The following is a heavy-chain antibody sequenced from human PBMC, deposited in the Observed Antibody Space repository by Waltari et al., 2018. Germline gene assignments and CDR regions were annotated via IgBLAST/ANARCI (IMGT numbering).Heavy chain of an antibody. J-gene: IGHJ6*02. CDR3: ASGSGGSSWYPTPRDGMDV. CDR2: IHHSGST. V-gene: IGHV4-4*02. Sequence: QVQLQESGPGLVKPSGTLSLTFAVSGGSISSGNWLTWVSQPPGQGLEWIGEIHHSGSTNYNPSLKSRVTISVDKSNNQFSLKLTSVTAADTAVYYCASGSGGSSWYPTPRDGMDVWGQGTTVTVSS. CDR1: GGSISSGNW. D-gene: IGHD6-13*01.